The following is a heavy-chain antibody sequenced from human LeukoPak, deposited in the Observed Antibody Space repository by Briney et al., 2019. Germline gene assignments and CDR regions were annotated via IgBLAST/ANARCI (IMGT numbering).Heavy chain of an antibody. CDR2: ISGSGRST. D-gene: IGHD6-19*01. CDR1: GFTFSSYA. J-gene: IGHJ4*02. CDR3: AKERGVAVAVIDY. V-gene: IGHV3-23*01. Sequence: GGSLRLSCAASGFTFSSYAMSWVRQAPGKGLEWVSAISGSGRSTFYADSMKGRFTISRDNSKNTLYLQMNSLRAEDTAVYYCAKERGVAVAVIDYWGQGTLVTVSS.